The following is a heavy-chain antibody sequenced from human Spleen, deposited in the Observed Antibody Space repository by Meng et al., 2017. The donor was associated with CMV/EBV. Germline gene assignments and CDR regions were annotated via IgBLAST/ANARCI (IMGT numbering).Heavy chain of an antibody. V-gene: IGHV3-15*01. CDR2: IKSKTSGETT. CDR3: TADIASAGEGEFDY. D-gene: IGHD6-13*01. CDR1: GLTFSSAW. Sequence: GESLKISCAASGLTFSSAWISWFRQAPSKGLEWVGRIKSKTSGETTDFAAPVKGRFTISRDDSKTTVYLQMDGLKTEDTAVYYCTADIASAGEGEFDYWGQGTLVTVSS. J-gene: IGHJ4*02.